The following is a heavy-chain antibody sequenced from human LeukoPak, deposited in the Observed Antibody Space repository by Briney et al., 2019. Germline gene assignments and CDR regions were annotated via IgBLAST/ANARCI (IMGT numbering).Heavy chain of an antibody. CDR3: AKDGRSGSFLTGFES. V-gene: IGHV3-11*06. Sequence: GGSLRLSCGASGFTLSDSYMSWIRQAPGKGLEWVSYILMSTNYTSYAASVKGRFTISRDNAKNSLYLQMNSLRAEDTAVYYCAKDGRSGSFLTGFESWGQGTLVTVSS. CDR2: ILMSTNYT. CDR1: GFTLSDSY. D-gene: IGHD1-26*01. J-gene: IGHJ4*02.